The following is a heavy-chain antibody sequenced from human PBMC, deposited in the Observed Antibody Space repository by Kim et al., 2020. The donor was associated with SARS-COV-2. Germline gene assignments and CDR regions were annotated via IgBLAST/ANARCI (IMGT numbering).Heavy chain of an antibody. CDR1: GYTFTSYD. D-gene: IGHD6-13*01. V-gene: IGHV1-8*01. Sequence: ASVKVSCKASGYTFTSYDINWVRQATGQGLEWMGWMNPNSGNTGYAQKFQGRVTMTRNTSISTAYMELSSLRSEDTAVYYCARGRILGIAAARQGWGQGTLVTVSS. CDR3: ARGRILGIAAARQG. J-gene: IGHJ4*02. CDR2: MNPNSGNT.